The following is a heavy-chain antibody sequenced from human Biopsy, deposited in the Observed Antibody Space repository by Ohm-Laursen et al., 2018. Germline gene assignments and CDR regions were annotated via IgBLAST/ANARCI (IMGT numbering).Heavy chain of an antibody. CDR1: GFTFSSYA. V-gene: IGHV3-23*01. J-gene: IGHJ4*02. Sequence: GSLRLSCAASGFTFSSYAMTWFRQAPGKGLEWASTISGNSDIIYDTDSVKGRFTISRDNSKNTPYLQMNSLRADDTAVYYCALAAAQTVTHFDYWGQGTLVTVSS. CDR3: ALAAAQTVTHFDY. CDR2: ISGNSDII. D-gene: IGHD4-17*01.